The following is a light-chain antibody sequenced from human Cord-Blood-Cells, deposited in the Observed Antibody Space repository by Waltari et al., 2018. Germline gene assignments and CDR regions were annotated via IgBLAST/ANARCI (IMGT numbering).Light chain of an antibody. J-gene: IGKJ1*01. Sequence: DIVMTQSQDSLAVSLGETATIHCKSSQSVLSNSNNKNYLAWYQQKPGQPPKLLIYWASTRESVVPDRFSGGGAGTDFTLTSSSLQAEDVAVYYCQQYYSTWTFGQGTKVEIK. CDR2: WAS. V-gene: IGKV4-1*01. CDR3: QQYYSTWT. CDR1: QSVLSNSNNKNY.